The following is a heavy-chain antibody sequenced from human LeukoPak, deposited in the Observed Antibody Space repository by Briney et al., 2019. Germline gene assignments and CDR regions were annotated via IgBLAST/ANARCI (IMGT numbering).Heavy chain of an antibody. CDR3: AKVSDSGYDYFDY. V-gene: IGHV3-9*01. D-gene: IGHD5-12*01. CDR1: GFTFDDYA. CDR2: ISWDSGSI. J-gene: IGHJ4*02. Sequence: GRSLRLSCAASGFTFDDYAMHWVRQAPGKGLEWVSGISWDSGSIGYADSVKGRFTISRDSAKNSLYLQMNSLRAEDTALYYCAKVSDSGYDYFDYWGQGTLVTVSS.